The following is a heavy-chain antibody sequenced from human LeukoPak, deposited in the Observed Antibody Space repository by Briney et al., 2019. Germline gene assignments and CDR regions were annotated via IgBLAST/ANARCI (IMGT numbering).Heavy chain of an antibody. CDR2: IYYSGST. CDR3: ARQYSSGYYFFDY. D-gene: IGHD3-22*01. CDR1: GGSISSGGYS. J-gene: IGHJ4*02. Sequence: PSETLSLTCAVSGGSISSGGYSWSWIRQPPGRGLEWIGYIYYSGSTNYNPSLKSRVTISIDTSKNQFSLKLSSVTAADTAVCYCARQYSSGYYFFDYWGQGTLVTVSS. V-gene: IGHV4-61*08.